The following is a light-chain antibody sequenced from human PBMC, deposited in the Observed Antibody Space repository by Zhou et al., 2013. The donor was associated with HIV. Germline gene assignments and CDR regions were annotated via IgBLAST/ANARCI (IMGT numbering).Light chain of an antibody. CDR1: QGIGYS. V-gene: IGKV1-27*01. J-gene: IGKJ1*01. CDR3: QKCDSAPRT. CDR2: TAS. Sequence: DIQMTQSPSSLSASVGDRVTITCRASQGIGYSLAWYQQQPGRVPKLLIYTASILQSGVPSRFSGVGSGTDFTLTISSLQPEDVGTYYCQKCDSAPRTFGQGTQGGNQT.